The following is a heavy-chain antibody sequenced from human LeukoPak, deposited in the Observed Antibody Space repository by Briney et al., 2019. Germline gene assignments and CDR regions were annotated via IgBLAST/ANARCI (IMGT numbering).Heavy chain of an antibody. D-gene: IGHD3-16*01. V-gene: IGHV4-39*01. CDR3: VGGRAFDV. CDR2: NYHRGPT. J-gene: IGHJ3*01. CDR1: GGSIIRSSDY. Sequence: SETLSLTCTVSGGSIIRSSDYWGCIRQPPGRGLEWLATNYHRGPTYYNPPLKSRITISVDTSKNQFPLNLTSVIAADTDAYYCVGGRAFDVWGQGTMVTVSS.